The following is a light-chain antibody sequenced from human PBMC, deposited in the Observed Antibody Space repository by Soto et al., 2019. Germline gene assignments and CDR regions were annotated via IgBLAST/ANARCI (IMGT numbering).Light chain of an antibody. CDR2: DAS. J-gene: IGKJ2*01. CDR1: QSISSW. Sequence: DIQMTQSPSTLSATAGDRVTITCRASQSISSWLAWYQHKPGKAPKLLIYDASNLDSGVPSRFSGSGSGTEFSLTISNLQPDDCATYYCQQYNSYMYTFGQGTKLEIK. V-gene: IGKV1-5*01. CDR3: QQYNSYMYT.